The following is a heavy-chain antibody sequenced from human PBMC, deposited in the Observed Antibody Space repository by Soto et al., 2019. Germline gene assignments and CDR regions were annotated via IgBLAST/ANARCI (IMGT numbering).Heavy chain of an antibody. V-gene: IGHV5-51*01. CDR3: VRMGFSGGGYLSYYYYGMDI. CDR1: GYSFTNYW. Sequence: GESLKISCKGSGYSFTNYWIGWVRQMPGKGLEWMGIIHPEDSDTRYSPSFQGQVTISADKSISTAYLQWSSLKASDTAMYYCVRMGFSGGGYLSYYYYGMDIWGQGTTVTVSS. D-gene: IGHD5-12*01. J-gene: IGHJ6*02. CDR2: IHPEDSDT.